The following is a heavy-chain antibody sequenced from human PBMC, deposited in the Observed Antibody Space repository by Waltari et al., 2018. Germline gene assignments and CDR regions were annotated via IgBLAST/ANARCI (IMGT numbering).Heavy chain of an antibody. J-gene: IGHJ4*02. CDR2: IKQDGSVQ. CDR1: GFTFTSSR. CDR3: ARDAPDYYGSYYFEY. D-gene: IGHD3-10*01. V-gene: IGHV3-7*01. Sequence: EVQLVESGGGVVQPGGSLRLPCAASGFTFTSSRMGWVRQAPGRGLEWVANIKQDGSVQYYVDSVKGRFTISRDNAKNSLYLQMSSLRAEDTAVYYCARDAPDYYGSYYFEYWGQGTLVTVSS.